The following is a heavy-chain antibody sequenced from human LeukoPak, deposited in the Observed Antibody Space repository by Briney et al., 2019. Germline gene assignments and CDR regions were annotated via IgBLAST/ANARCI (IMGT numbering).Heavy chain of an antibody. CDR2: IYYSGST. Sequence: SETLSLSCTVSGGSISSGGYYWSWIRQHPGKGLEWIGYIYYSGSTYYNPSLKSRVTISVDTSKNQFSLKLSSVTAADTAVYYCARSLGFGYYADYWGQGTLVTVSS. V-gene: IGHV4-31*03. CDR1: GGSISSGGYY. D-gene: IGHD3-3*01. CDR3: ARSLGFGYYADY. J-gene: IGHJ4*02.